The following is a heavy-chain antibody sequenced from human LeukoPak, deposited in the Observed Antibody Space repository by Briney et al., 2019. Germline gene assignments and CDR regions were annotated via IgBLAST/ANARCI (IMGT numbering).Heavy chain of an antibody. CDR3: ARGEKPYDY. CDR1: GYTFTYYV. D-gene: IGHD1-26*01. J-gene: IGHJ4*02. V-gene: IGHV1-18*01. CDR2: INAHNGNT. Sequence: ASVKVSCKTSGYTFTYYVISWVRQAPGQGLEWMGWINAHNGNTNDAQKFQGRVTMTTDTSTSTAYMELRSLRSDDTAVYYCARGEKPYDYWGQGTLVSVSS.